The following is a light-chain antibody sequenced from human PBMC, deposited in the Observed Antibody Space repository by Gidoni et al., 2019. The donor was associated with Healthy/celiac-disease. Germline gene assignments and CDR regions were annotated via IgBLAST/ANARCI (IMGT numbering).Light chain of an antibody. V-gene: IGLV2-14*01. CDR2: EVS. CDR3: SSYTSSSTLV. CDR1: SRAVGGYNY. Sequence: QSALTQPASVSGSPGQSITISCTGTSRAVGGYNYVSWYNKHPGQAPKLMIYEVSNRPSGVSNRFSGSKSGNTASLTISGLQAEDEADYYCSSYTSSSTLVFGTGTKVTVL. J-gene: IGLJ1*01.